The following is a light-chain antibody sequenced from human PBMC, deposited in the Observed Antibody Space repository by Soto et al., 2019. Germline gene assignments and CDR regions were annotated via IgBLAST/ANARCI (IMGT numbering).Light chain of an antibody. V-gene: IGKV3-15*01. CDR3: QQYNYSPWT. Sequence: EIVMTQSPATLSVSPGERATLSCRASQSVSSNLAWYQQKPGQAPRLLIYGASTRATGIPARFSGSGSETEFTLTISSLQSEDFAVYYCQQYNYSPWTFGQGTKVEIK. CDR1: QSVSSN. CDR2: GAS. J-gene: IGKJ1*01.